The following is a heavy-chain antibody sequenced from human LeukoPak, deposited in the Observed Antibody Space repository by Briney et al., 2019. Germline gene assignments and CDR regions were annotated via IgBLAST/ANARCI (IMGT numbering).Heavy chain of an antibody. CDR2: IYRCGST. D-gene: IGHD5-24*01. Sequence: GGSLRLSCAASGFTVSSNYMSWVRQCPGKGLEWVSVIYRCGSTYYADSVKGRFTIFRDNSKNTLYLQMNSLRAEDTAVYYCARGGDEYNIQYYFDYWGQGTLVTVSS. V-gene: IGHV3-53*01. J-gene: IGHJ4*02. CDR3: ARGGDEYNIQYYFDY. CDR1: GFTVSSNY.